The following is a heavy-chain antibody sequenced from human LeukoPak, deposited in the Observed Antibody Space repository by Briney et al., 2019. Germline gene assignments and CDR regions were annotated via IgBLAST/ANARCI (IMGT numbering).Heavy chain of an antibody. CDR3: ARDRRTTTKGYYYMDV. D-gene: IGHD1-14*01. J-gene: IGHJ6*03. V-gene: IGHV4-4*07. CDR1: GGSISSYY. CDR2: IYTSGST. Sequence: SETLSLTCTVSGGSISSYYWSWIRQPAGKGLEWIGQIYTSGSTNYNPSLKSRVTMSVDTSKNQFSLKLSSVTAADTAVYYCARDRRTTTKGYYYMDVWGKGTTVTISS.